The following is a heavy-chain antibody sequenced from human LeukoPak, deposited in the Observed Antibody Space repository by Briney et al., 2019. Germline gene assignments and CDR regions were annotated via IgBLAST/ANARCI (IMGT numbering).Heavy chain of an antibody. CDR3: AGRDDSSGYYYPY. CDR2: INHSGST. D-gene: IGHD3-22*01. Sequence: SETLSLTCADYGGSFSGYYWSWIRQPPGKGLEWIGEINHSGSTNYNPSLKSRVTISVDTSKNQFSLKLSSVTAADTAVYYCAGRDDSSGYYYPYWGQGTLVTVSS. J-gene: IGHJ4*02. V-gene: IGHV4-34*01. CDR1: GGSFSGYY.